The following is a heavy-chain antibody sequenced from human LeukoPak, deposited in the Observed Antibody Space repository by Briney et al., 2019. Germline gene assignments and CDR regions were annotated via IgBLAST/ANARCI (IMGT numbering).Heavy chain of an antibody. J-gene: IGHJ4*02. D-gene: IGHD3-10*01. CDR1: GFTFSSYS. V-gene: IGHV3-48*01. CDR3: ARGKLLWFGELNAGLDY. CDR2: ISSSSSTI. Sequence: GGSLRLSCAASGFTFSSYSMNWVRQAPGKGLEWVSYISSSSSTIYYADSVKGRFTISRDNAKTSLYLQMNSLRAEDTAVYYCARGKLLWFGELNAGLDYWGQGTLVTVSS.